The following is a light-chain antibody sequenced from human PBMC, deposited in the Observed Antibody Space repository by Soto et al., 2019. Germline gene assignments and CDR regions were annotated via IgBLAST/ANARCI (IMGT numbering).Light chain of an antibody. CDR3: QSFDSSLSGSGV. J-gene: IGLJ1*01. CDR1: SSNIGAGYD. CDR2: DSH. Sequence: QSVLTQPPSVSGAPGQRVTISCAGSSSNIGAGYDVHWYQQLPGTAPKLLIYDSHNRPSGVPDRFSASRSGTSASLAITGPQAEDEAGYYCQSFDSSLSGSGVFGTGTKVTVL. V-gene: IGLV1-40*01.